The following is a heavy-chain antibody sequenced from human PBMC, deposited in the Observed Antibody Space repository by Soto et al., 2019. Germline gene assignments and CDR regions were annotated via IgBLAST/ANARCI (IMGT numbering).Heavy chain of an antibody. D-gene: IGHD6-19*01. J-gene: IGHJ4*02. CDR1: GFTFSSYG. V-gene: IGHV3-30*18. CDR3: AKDQGSCWYPTPVDFDY. CDR2: ISNDGRNK. Sequence: QVQLVESGGGVVQPGRSLRLSCAASGFTFSSYGMHWVRQAPGKGLEWVAVISNDGRNKNYADSVKGRFTISRDKSKNTLYLQMNSLRAEDRAGDYCAKDQGSCWYPTPVDFDYWGQGTLVTVSS.